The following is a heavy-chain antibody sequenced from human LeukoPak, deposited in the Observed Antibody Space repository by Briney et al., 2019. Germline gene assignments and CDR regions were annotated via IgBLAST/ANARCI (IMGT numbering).Heavy chain of an antibody. CDR3: ARADMTTVITG. V-gene: IGHV3-66*01. D-gene: IGHD4-23*01. CDR2: IYSGGST. Sequence: GGSLRLSCAVSGFTVSSNYVTWVRQAPGKGLEWVSIIYSGGSTYYADSVKGRFTISRDNSKNTVYLQINSLRAEDTAVYYCARADMTTVITGWGQGTLVSVSS. CDR1: GFTVSSNY. J-gene: IGHJ4*02.